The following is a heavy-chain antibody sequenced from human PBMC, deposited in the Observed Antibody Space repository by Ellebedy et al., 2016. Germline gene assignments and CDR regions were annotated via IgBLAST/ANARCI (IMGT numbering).Heavy chain of an antibody. V-gene: IGHV3-23*01. CDR2: INAHSDDT. Sequence: AGSLRLSXVVSGLNFDTFFMTWVRQAPGKGLEWVATINAHSDDTRLADSVKGRFTVSRDNPRKTVYLRMNNLRVEDTARYYCRQGHYADYWGQGTLVIVSS. CDR1: GLNFDTFF. CDR3: RQGHYADY. J-gene: IGHJ4*02.